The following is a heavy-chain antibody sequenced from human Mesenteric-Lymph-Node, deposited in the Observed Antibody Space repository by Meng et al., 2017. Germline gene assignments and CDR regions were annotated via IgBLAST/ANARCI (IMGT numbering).Heavy chain of an antibody. V-gene: IGHV3-48*03. J-gene: IGHJ4*02. CDR2: ISSSGSTI. D-gene: IGHD5-12*01. CDR1: GFTFSSYE. CDR3: TKVGYTDYDRDY. Sequence: GESLKISCAASGFTFSSYEMNWVRQAPGKGLEWVSYISSSGSTIYYADSVKGRFTISRDNAKNSVSLQMNSLSAEDTAVYYCTKVGYTDYDRDYWGQGTLVTVSS.